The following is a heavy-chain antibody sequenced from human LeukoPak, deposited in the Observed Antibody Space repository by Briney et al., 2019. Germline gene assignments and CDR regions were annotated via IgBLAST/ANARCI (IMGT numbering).Heavy chain of an antibody. D-gene: IGHD4-11*01. Sequence: APVKVSCKASGYTFTGYYIHWVRLAPGQGLEWMGWISPTTGATDYKQTFRGRVTLTRDTSINTAYMEITNLTSEDTAVYYCARARRYSNYVSVLDYWGQGTLVTVSS. J-gene: IGHJ4*02. CDR2: ISPTTGAT. CDR1: GYTFTGYY. CDR3: ARARRYSNYVSVLDY. V-gene: IGHV1-2*02.